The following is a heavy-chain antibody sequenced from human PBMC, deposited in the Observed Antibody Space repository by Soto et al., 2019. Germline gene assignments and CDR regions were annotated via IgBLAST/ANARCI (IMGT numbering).Heavy chain of an antibody. CDR3: AHAYGGTSWPNDVFDV. D-gene: IGHD2-2*01. J-gene: IGHJ3*01. V-gene: IGHV2-5*02. Sequence: QITLKESGPTLVKPTQTLTLTCTFSGFSLSADGVGVGWIRQPPGKALEWLALIYWDDDQRYSPSLKTRLTIPKDTTKTQVVLTMTNMDPVDTATYYCAHAYGGTSWPNDVFDVWGQGTVVTVSS. CDR1: GFSLSADGVG. CDR2: IYWDDDQ.